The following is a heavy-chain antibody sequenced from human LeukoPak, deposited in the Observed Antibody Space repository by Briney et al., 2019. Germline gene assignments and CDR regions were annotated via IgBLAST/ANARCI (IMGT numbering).Heavy chain of an antibody. Sequence: SSETLFLTCTVSGGSISSYYWTWIRQPPGKRLEWIGFIYNTRSTNYNPSLKSRVTISFDTSKNQFSLKLNSVTAADTAVYYCARRNILTEGEAFDIWGQGTMVTVSS. J-gene: IGHJ3*02. V-gene: IGHV4-59*08. CDR3: ARRNILTEGEAFDI. CDR1: GGSISSYY. D-gene: IGHD3-9*01. CDR2: IYNTRST.